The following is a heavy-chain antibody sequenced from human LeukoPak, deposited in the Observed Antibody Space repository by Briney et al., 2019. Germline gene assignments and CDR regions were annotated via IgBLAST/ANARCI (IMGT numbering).Heavy chain of an antibody. CDR2: ISSSSSYI. V-gene: IGHV3-21*01. CDR3: ARDWYYYDSSGYPFRPDAFDI. CDR1: GFTFSSYG. J-gene: IGHJ3*02. Sequence: SGGSLRLSCAASGFTFSSYGMSWVRQAPGKGLEWVSSISSSSSYIYYADSVKGRFTISRDNAKNSLYLQMNSLRAEDTAVYYCARDWYYYDSSGYPFRPDAFDIWGQGTMVTVSS. D-gene: IGHD3-22*01.